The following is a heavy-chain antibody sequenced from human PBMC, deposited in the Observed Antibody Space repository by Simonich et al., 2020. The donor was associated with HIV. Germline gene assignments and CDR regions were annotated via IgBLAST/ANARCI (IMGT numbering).Heavy chain of an antibody. CDR2: IIPIIGIT. CDR1: GGTFSSYG. CDR3: ARGHQQLVGRVHFDY. V-gene: IGHV1-69*10. Sequence: GSSVKVSCKASGGTFSSYGINWVRQAPGQGLEWMGGIIPIIGITNYAQKFQGRVTITADKSTSTAYMELSSLRSDDTAVYYCARGHQQLVGRVHFDYWGQGILVTVSS. D-gene: IGHD6-13*01. J-gene: IGHJ4*02.